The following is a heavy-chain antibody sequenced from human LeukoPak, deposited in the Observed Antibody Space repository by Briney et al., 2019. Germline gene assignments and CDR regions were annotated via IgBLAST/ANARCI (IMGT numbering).Heavy chain of an antibody. Sequence: GGSLRLSCAASGFIFSDFAMHWVRQASGKGLEWVGRIRTKVDSYATTYAASVKGRFTVSRDDSKNTAYLGMNSLKSEDTAVYYCARPSSGFHFWGQGTLVTVSS. CDR3: ARPSSGFHF. CDR2: IRTKVDSYAT. V-gene: IGHV3-73*01. J-gene: IGHJ4*02. D-gene: IGHD3-22*01. CDR1: GFIFSDFA.